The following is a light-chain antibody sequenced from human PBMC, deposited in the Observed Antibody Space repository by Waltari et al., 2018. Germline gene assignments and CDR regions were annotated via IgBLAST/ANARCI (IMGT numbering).Light chain of an antibody. Sequence: QSALTQPPSASGSPGQSVTIPCTGPSRDVGGSNYVPWYQQHPGNAPKLMIYEVSKRPSGVPDRFSGSKSGNTASLTVSGLQAEDEADYYCSSYAGSNNLVFGGGTKLTVL. J-gene: IGLJ2*01. V-gene: IGLV2-8*01. CDR2: EVS. CDR1: SRDVGGSNY. CDR3: SSYAGSNNLV.